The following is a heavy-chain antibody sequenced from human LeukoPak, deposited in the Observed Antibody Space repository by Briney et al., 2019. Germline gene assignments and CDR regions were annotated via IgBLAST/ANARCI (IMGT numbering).Heavy chain of an antibody. D-gene: IGHD6-19*01. CDR3: AREDYSSGYY. V-gene: IGHV3-48*03. J-gene: IGHJ4*02. CDR2: ISSSGSTI. CDR1: KFTFSSYA. Sequence: GGSLRLSCAASKFTFSSYAMSWVRQAPGKGLEWVSYISSSGSTIYYADSVKGRFTISRDNAKNSLYLQMNSLRAEDTAVYYCAREDYSSGYYWGQGTLVTVSS.